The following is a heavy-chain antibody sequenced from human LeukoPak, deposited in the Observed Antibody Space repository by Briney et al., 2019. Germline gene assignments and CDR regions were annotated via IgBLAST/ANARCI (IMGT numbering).Heavy chain of an antibody. V-gene: IGHV4-4*07. CDR3: ARETSHSARLGIDY. J-gene: IGHJ4*02. CDR2: IYTSGST. CDR1: GGSISSYY. Sequence: SETLSLTYTVSGGSISSYYWSWIRQPAGKGLEWIGRIYTSGSTNYNPSLKSRVTMSVDTSKNQFSLKLSSVTAADTAVYYCARETSHSARLGIDYWGQGTLVTVSS. D-gene: IGHD4-11*01.